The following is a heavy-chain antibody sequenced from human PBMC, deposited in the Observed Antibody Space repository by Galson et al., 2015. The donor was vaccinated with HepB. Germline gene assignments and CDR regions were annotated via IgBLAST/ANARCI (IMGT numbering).Heavy chain of an antibody. Sequence: SLRLSCAASGFAFSSYWMSWVRQAPGKGLEWVANIKQDGSEKYYVDSVKGRFTISRDNAKNSLYLQMNSLRAEDTAVYYCARDRSASITMAHGGGMDVWGQGTTVTVSS. J-gene: IGHJ6*02. CDR3: ARDRSASITMAHGGGMDV. CDR2: IKQDGSEK. CDR1: GFAFSSYW. D-gene: IGHD3-10*01. V-gene: IGHV3-7*03.